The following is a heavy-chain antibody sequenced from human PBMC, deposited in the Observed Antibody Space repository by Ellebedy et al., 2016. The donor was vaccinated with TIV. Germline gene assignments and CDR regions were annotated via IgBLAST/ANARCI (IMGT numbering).Heavy chain of an antibody. Sequence: PGGSLRLSCAASGFTFSSYGMHWVRQAPGKGLEWVAFIRYDGSNKYYADSVKGRFTISRDNSKNTLYLKMNSLRAEDTAVYYCARDYASVEDYYYYGMDVWGQGTTVTVSS. CDR1: GFTFSSYG. D-gene: IGHD4-17*01. CDR2: IRYDGSNK. J-gene: IGHJ6*02. V-gene: IGHV3-30*02. CDR3: ARDYASVEDYYYYGMDV.